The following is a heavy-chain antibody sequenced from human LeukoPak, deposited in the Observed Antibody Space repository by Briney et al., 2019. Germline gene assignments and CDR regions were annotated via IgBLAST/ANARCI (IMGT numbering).Heavy chain of an antibody. CDR2: INPSGGST. CDR3: ARDGYCSSTSCYPRASYNWFDP. V-gene: IGHV1-46*01. D-gene: IGHD2-2*03. J-gene: IGHJ5*02. Sequence: GASVRVSCKASGYTSTSYYMHWVRQAPGQGLEWMGIINPSGGSTSYAQKFQGRVTMTRDTSTSTVYMELSSLRSEDTAVYYCARDGYCSSTSCYPRASYNWFDPWGQGTLVTVSS. CDR1: GYTSTSYY.